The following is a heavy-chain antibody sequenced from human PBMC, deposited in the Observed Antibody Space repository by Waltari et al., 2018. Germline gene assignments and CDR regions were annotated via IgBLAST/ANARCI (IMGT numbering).Heavy chain of an antibody. J-gene: IGHJ6*02. CDR3: ARGSLLVFGVASYYYGMDV. CDR2: ISSSSSYI. D-gene: IGHD3-3*01. V-gene: IGHV3-21*01. Sequence: EVQLVESGGGLVKPGGSLRLSCAASGFTFSSYSMNWVRQAPGKGLEWVSSISSSSSYIYYADSVKGRFTISRDNAKNSLYLQMNSLRAEDTAVYYCARGSLLVFGVASYYYGMDVWGQGTTVTVSS. CDR1: GFTFSSYS.